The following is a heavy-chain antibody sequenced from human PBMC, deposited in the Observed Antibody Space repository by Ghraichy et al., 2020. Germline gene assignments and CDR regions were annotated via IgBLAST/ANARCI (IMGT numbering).Heavy chain of an antibody. CDR1: SGSISSYY. Sequence: GSLRLSCTVSSGSISSYYWSWIRQPAGKGLEWIGRIFTSGSTHYNPSLKSRVTMSVDTSKNQFSLKLSSVTAADTAVYYCARGGYSYGLVLHYWGQGTLVTVSS. CDR3: ARGGYSYGLVLHY. V-gene: IGHV4-4*07. D-gene: IGHD5-18*01. J-gene: IGHJ4*02. CDR2: IFTSGST.